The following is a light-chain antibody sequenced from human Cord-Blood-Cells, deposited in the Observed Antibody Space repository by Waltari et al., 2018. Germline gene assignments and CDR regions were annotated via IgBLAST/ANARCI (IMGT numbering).Light chain of an antibody. CDR3: SSYTSSSTWV. Sequence: QSALTQPPSVSGSPGQSVTISCTGTSSDVGSYNRVSWYQQPPGTAPKLMIYAVSKRPSGVSNRFSGSKSGNTASLTISGLQAEDEADYYCSSYTSSSTWVFGGGTKLTVL. CDR1: SSDVGSYNR. J-gene: IGLJ3*02. V-gene: IGLV2-18*02. CDR2: AVS.